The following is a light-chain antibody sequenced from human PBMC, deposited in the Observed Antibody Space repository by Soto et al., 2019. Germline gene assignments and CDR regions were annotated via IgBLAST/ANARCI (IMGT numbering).Light chain of an antibody. CDR2: GVK. J-gene: IGLJ1*01. CDR3: SSYTGGNPSYV. CDR1: GRDIGAYDY. Sequence: QSVLTQPASVSGSPGQSITISCTGSGRDIGAYDYVSWYQQHPGKAPKLLIYGVKNRPSGVSYRFSASKSAFTASLTISGLQAEDEADYYCSSYTGGNPSYVFGTGTKVPS. V-gene: IGLV2-14*01.